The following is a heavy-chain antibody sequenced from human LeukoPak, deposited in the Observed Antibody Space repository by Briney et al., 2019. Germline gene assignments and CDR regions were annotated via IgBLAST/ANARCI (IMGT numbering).Heavy chain of an antibody. CDR3: VVLDHLDV. CDR2: ISWRSDSI. V-gene: IGHV3-9*01. CDR1: GFPFDDHA. J-gene: IGHJ6*03. D-gene: IGHD1-1*01. Sequence: PGRSLRLSCTASGFPFDDHAVHWVRQTPGEGLEWVSGISWRSDSIGYADSVEGRFTVSRDNAKNSLYLEMNDLRPEDTALYYCVVLDHLDVWGKGITVIVSS.